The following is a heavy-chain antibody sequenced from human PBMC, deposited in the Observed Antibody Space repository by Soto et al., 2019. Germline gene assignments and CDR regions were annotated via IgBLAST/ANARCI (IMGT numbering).Heavy chain of an antibody. V-gene: IGHV3-21*06. CDR1: GFTFRSYS. CDR3: ARDGDYDYIWGSYRADWFDP. CDR2: LSGSGSDI. J-gene: IGHJ5*02. D-gene: IGHD3-16*02. Sequence: EVQVVESGGGLVKPGGSLRLSCAASGFTFRSYSINWVRQAPGKGLEWVSSLSGSGSDIYYAESVKGRFTISRDNAKNSLYRQMNILRAENTAVYYCARDGDYDYIWGSYRADWFDPWGQGTLVTVSA.